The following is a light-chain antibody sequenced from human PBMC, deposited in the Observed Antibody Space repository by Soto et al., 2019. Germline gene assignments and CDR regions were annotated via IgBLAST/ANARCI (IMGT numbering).Light chain of an antibody. Sequence: HSALTPPRSVSGSTGQSVTISCTGTSGDVGGYNYVSWYQEHPGKAPKLMIYDVSKRPSGVPDRFSGSKSGNTASLTISGLQAEDEADYYCCSYAGSYTHYVFGTGTKVTVL. CDR3: CSYAGSYTHYV. CDR2: DVS. V-gene: IGLV2-11*01. J-gene: IGLJ1*01. CDR1: SGDVGGYNY.